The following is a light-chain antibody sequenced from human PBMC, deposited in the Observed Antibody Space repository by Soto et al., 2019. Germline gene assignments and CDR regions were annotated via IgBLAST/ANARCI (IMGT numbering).Light chain of an antibody. CDR1: SSDVGGYNY. Sequence: VLTQAASVSVFPGQSSSISCTSTSSDVGGYNYVSWYQHHPGKAPKLIIYDVSNRPSGVSIRFSGSKSDNTASLTISGLQPEDEADYHCSSYTTSNTRQIVFGTGTKVTVL. V-gene: IGLV2-14*03. CDR3: SSYTTSNTRQIV. CDR2: DVS. J-gene: IGLJ1*01.